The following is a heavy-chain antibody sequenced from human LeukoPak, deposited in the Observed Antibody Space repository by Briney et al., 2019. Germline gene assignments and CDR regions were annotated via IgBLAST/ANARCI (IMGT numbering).Heavy chain of an antibody. CDR1: GGSISSGGYY. D-gene: IGHD3-10*01. CDR3: ARASGGPQYYFDY. CDR2: IYYSGST. J-gene: IGHJ4*02. V-gene: IGHV4-31*03. Sequence: PSETLSLTCTVSGGSISSGGYYWSWIRQHPGKGLEWIGYIYYSGSTYYNPSLKSRVTISVDTSKNQFSLKLSSVTAADTAVYYCARASGGPQYYFDYWGQGTLVTVSS.